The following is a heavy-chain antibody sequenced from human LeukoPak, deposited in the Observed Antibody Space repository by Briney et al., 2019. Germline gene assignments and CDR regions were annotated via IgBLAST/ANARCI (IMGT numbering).Heavy chain of an antibody. Sequence: ASVKVSCKASGGTFSSYAIRWVRQAPGQGLEWMGRIIPILGIANYAQKFQGRVTITADKSTSTAYMELSSLRSEDTAVYYCARDRGRGYCSSTSCYPRLNWFDPWGQGTLVTVSS. J-gene: IGHJ5*02. D-gene: IGHD2-2*03. CDR2: IIPILGIA. CDR1: GGTFSSYA. CDR3: ARDRGRGYCSSTSCYPRLNWFDP. V-gene: IGHV1-69*04.